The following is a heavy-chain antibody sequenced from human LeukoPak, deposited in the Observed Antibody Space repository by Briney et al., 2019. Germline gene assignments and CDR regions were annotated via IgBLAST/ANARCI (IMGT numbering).Heavy chain of an antibody. CDR2: ISSSGHRT. CDR1: GFTFSSYA. CDR3: AKVLSQGYPNSWTNWFDS. V-gene: IGHV3-23*01. J-gene: IGHJ5*01. D-gene: IGHD6-13*01. Sequence: PGGSLRLSCAASGFTFSSYAMNWVRQAPGKGPEWVSAISSSGHRTFYAASVEGRFTVSRDNSKSMLYLQMSGLRAEDTAVYSCAKVLSQGYPNSWTNWFDSWGQGALVTVSS.